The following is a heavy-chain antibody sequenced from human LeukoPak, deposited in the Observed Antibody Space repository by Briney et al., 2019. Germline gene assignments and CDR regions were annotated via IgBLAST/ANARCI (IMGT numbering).Heavy chain of an antibody. V-gene: IGHV1-8*01. Sequence: ASVKVSCKSSGYTFTTYDINWVRQATGQGLEWMGWMNPNSGYTGFAQKFQGRVTMTRDTSTSTAYMELNSLRSEDTVVYYCVRVYGAIDYWGQGTLVTVSS. CDR3: VRVYGAIDY. CDR1: GYTFTTYD. D-gene: IGHD4-17*01. CDR2: MNPNSGYT. J-gene: IGHJ4*02.